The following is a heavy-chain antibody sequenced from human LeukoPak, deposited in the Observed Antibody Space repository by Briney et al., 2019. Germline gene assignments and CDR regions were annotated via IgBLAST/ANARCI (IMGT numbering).Heavy chain of an antibody. V-gene: IGHV4-34*01. CDR1: GGSFSGYY. Sequence: SETLSLTCAVYGGSFSGYYWSWIRQPPGKGLEWIGEINHSGSTNYNPSLKSRVTISVDTSKNQFSLKLSSVTAADTAVYYCARYMLAAAANWFDPWGQGTLVTVS. CDR3: ARYMLAAAANWFDP. J-gene: IGHJ5*02. D-gene: IGHD6-13*01. CDR2: INHSGST.